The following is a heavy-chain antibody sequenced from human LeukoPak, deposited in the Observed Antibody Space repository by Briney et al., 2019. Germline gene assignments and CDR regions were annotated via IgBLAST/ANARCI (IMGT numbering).Heavy chain of an antibody. D-gene: IGHD1-1*01. CDR1: GFTFSSYG. Sequence: PGGSLRLSCAASGFTFSSYGMHWVRQAPGKGLEWVAFIRYDGSNKYYADSVKGRFTIPRDNSKNTLYLQMNGLRAEDTAVYYCANKGAGGTEIDYWGQGTLVTVSS. J-gene: IGHJ4*02. V-gene: IGHV3-30*02. CDR3: ANKGAGGTEIDY. CDR2: IRYDGSNK.